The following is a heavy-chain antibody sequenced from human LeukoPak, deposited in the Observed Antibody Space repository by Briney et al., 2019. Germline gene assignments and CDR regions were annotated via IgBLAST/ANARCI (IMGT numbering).Heavy chain of an antibody. CDR2: IYYSGST. D-gene: IGHD1-26*01. V-gene: IGHV4-59*08. Sequence: PSETLSLTCTVSGGSISSYYWSWIRQPPGKGLEWIGYIYYSGSTYYNPSLKSRVTISVDTSKNQFSLKLSSVTAADTAVYYCASTPRNIVGATGAFDYWGQGTLVTVSS. CDR3: ASTPRNIVGATGAFDY. CDR1: GGSISSYY. J-gene: IGHJ4*02.